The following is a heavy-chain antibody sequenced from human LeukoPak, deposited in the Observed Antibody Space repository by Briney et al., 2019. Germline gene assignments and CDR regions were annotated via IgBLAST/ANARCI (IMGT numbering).Heavy chain of an antibody. CDR3: ARVWYGGIYYVTAGYFDL. Sequence: SETLSLTCTVSGGSISSYYLTWIRQPPGKGLEWIGYIYYSGSTNYNPSLESRVTISVDTSKNQFFLKMSSVTAADTAVYYCARVWYGGIYYVTAGYFDLWGRGTLVTVSS. CDR2: IYYSGST. CDR1: GGSISSYY. V-gene: IGHV4-59*01. J-gene: IGHJ2*01. D-gene: IGHD1-26*01.